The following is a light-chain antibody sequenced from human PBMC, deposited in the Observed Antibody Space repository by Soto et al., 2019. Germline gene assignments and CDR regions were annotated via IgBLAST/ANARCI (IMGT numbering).Light chain of an antibody. J-gene: IGLJ1*01. CDR2: SSN. CDR1: SSNIGSNN. CDR3: AAWDDSLNGYYV. V-gene: IGLV1-44*01. Sequence: QSVLTQPPSASGTPGQRVTISCSGSSSNIGSNNVNWYQQLPGTAPKLLIYSSNQRPSGVPDRFSGSKFGTSASLAISGLQSADEADYYCAAWDDSLNGYYVFGTGTKVTVL.